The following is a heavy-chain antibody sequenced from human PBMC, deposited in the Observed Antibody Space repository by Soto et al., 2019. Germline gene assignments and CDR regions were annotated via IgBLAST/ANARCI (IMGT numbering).Heavy chain of an antibody. D-gene: IGHD3-16*02. Sequence: SETLSLTCAVYGGSFSGYYWSCIRQPPWKGLEWIVEINHSGSTNYNPSLKSRVTISVDTSKNQFSLKLSPVTAADTAVYYCARVAYDYVWGSYHYTPVTFDYWGQGTLVTVS. CDR1: GGSFSGYY. CDR3: ARVAYDYVWGSYHYTPVTFDY. CDR2: INHSGST. V-gene: IGHV4-34*01. J-gene: IGHJ4*02.